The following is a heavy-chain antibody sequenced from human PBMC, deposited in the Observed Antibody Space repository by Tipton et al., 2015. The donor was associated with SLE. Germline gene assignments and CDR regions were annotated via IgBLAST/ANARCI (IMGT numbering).Heavy chain of an antibody. Sequence: SLRLSCAASGFTFSSYSMNWVRQAPGKGLEWVSSISSSSSYIYYADSVKGRFTISRDNAKNSLYLQMNSLRAEDTAVYYCTRDGSSKITADGTSGGIDVWDQGTTVTVSS. CDR3: TRDGSSKITADGTSGGIDV. CDR1: GFTFSSYS. J-gene: IGHJ6*02. D-gene: IGHD6-13*01. V-gene: IGHV3-21*03. CDR2: ISSSSSYI.